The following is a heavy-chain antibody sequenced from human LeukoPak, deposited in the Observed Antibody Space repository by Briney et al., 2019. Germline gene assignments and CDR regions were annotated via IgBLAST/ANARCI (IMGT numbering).Heavy chain of an antibody. CDR3: ARDRYDLARYYFDY. Sequence: GGSLRLSCAASGFTFSSYSMNWVHQAPGKGLEWVSFISSTSSYINYADSVKGRFTISRDNAKNSLYLQMNSLRAEDTAVYYCARDRYDLARYYFDYWGQGTLVTVSS. D-gene: IGHD3-9*01. CDR2: ISSTSSYI. V-gene: IGHV3-21*01. CDR1: GFTFSSYS. J-gene: IGHJ4*02.